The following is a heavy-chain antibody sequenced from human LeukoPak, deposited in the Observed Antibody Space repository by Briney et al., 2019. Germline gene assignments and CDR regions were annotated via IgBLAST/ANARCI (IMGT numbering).Heavy chain of an antibody. Sequence: PSETLSLTCTVSGGSISSHYWSWIRQPPGKGLEWIGYIYYSGSTNYNPSLKSRVTISVDTSKNQFSLRLSSVTAADTAVYYCARDYYDSSGYLSDAFDIWGQGTMVTVSP. CDR1: GGSISSHY. CDR2: IYYSGST. V-gene: IGHV4-59*11. D-gene: IGHD3-22*01. J-gene: IGHJ3*02. CDR3: ARDYYDSSGYLSDAFDI.